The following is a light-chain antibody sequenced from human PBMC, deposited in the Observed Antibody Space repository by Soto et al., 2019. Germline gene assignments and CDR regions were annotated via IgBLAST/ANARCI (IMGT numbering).Light chain of an antibody. CDR1: SSDGGGYNY. J-gene: IGLJ1*01. Sequence: LAQPASVSRSPGQSITISCTGTSSDGGGYNYVSWYQQHPGKAPKLMIYDVSNRPSGASNRFSGSKSGNTASLTISGLQAEDEADYSCSSHTSSSTSYVFGTGTKV. CDR2: DVS. CDR3: SSHTSSSTSYV. V-gene: IGLV2-14*01.